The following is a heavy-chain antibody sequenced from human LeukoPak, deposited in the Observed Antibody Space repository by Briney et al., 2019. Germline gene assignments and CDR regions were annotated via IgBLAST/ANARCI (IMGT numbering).Heavy chain of an antibody. CDR2: IYYSGRT. Sequence: SETLSLTCAVYGGSFSGYYWSWLRQPPGKGLEWIGYIYYSGRTNYNPSLKSRVTISVDTSKNQFSLKLSSVTAADTAVYYCASAVTTRGHDAFDIWGQGTMVTVSS. CDR1: GGSFSGYY. V-gene: IGHV4-59*01. D-gene: IGHD4-17*01. J-gene: IGHJ3*02. CDR3: ASAVTTRGHDAFDI.